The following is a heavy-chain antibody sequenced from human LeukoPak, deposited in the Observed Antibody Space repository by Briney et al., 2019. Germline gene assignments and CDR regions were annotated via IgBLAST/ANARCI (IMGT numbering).Heavy chain of an antibody. CDR3: AKCERVGAPPDAFDI. CDR1: GFTFSNYA. J-gene: IGHJ3*02. Sequence: GGSLRLSCAASGFTFSNYAMTWVRQAPGKGLEWVSGISGSGDSTYYADSVKGRFTISRDNSKNTLYLQMNSLRAEDTAVYYCAKCERVGAPPDAFDIWGQGTMVTVSS. D-gene: IGHD1-26*01. V-gene: IGHV3-23*01. CDR2: ISGSGDST.